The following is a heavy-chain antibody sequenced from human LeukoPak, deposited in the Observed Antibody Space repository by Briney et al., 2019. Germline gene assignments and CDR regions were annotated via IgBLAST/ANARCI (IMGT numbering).Heavy chain of an antibody. J-gene: IGHJ4*02. CDR3: ARETDDYYDSSGPLIDY. CDR1: GYTFTGYY. CDR2: INPKSGGT. D-gene: IGHD3-22*01. V-gene: IGHV1-2*02. Sequence: ASVKVSCKASGYTFTGYYIHWVRQAPGQGLEWMGWINPKSGGTNYAQKFQGRVTMTRDTSISTAYMELSRLRSDDTAVYYCARETDDYYDSSGPLIDYWGQGTLVTVSS.